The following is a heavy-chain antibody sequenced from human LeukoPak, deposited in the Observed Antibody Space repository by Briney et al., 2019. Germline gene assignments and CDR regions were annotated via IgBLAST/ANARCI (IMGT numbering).Heavy chain of an antibody. Sequence: SETLSLTCTVSGGSISSYYWSWIRQPPGKGLEWIGYIYHSGSINYKSSLKSRVTISVDTSKNQFSLKLSSVTAPDTAVYYCAGMYGSGSYYNDFGYWGQGTLVTVSS. D-gene: IGHD3-10*01. J-gene: IGHJ4*02. V-gene: IGHV4-59*01. CDR1: GGSISSYY. CDR2: IYHSGSI. CDR3: AGMYGSGSYYNDFGY.